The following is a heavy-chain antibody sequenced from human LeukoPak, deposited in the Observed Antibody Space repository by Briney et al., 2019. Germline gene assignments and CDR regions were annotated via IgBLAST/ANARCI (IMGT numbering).Heavy chain of an antibody. CDR1: GYTFTSYY. J-gene: IGHJ4*02. Sequence: ASVKVSCKASGYTFTSYYMHWVRQAPGQGLEWMGIINPSGGSTSYAQKLQGRVTMTRDMSTSTVYMELSSLRSEDTAVYYCARGTEIVVVPAAIEVDYWGQGTLVTVSS. CDR3: ARGTEIVVVPAAIEVDY. V-gene: IGHV1-46*01. CDR2: INPSGGST. D-gene: IGHD2-2*02.